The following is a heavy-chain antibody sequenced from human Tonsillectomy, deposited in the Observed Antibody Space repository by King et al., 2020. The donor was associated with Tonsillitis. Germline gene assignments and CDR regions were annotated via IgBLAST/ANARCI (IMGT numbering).Heavy chain of an antibody. CDR3: ARDSGRYCSGGSCLDAFDI. J-gene: IGHJ3*02. CDR1: GYIFTGYY. V-gene: IGHV1-2*02. D-gene: IGHD2-15*01. CDR2: INPNSGGT. Sequence: VQLVESGAEVKKPGASVKVSCKASGYIFTGYYMHWVRQAPGQGLEWMGWINPNSGGTNYAQNFQGRVSMTRDTSISTAYMELSRLKSDDTAVNYCARDSGRYCSGGSCLDAFDIWGQGTMVTVSS.